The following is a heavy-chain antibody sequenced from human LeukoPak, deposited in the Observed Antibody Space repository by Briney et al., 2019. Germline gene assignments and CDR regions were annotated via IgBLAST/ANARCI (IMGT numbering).Heavy chain of an antibody. J-gene: IGHJ4*02. V-gene: IGHV1-2*02. CDR2: INPNSGGT. D-gene: IGHD6-19*01. CDR1: GGTFSSYA. CDR3: ARDPYSSGWYAAGDY. Sequence: ASVKVSCKASGGTFSSYAISWVRQAPGQGLEWMGWINPNSGGTNYAQKFQGRVTMTRDTSISTAYMELSRLRSDDTAVYYCARDPYSSGWYAAGDYWGQGTLVTVSS.